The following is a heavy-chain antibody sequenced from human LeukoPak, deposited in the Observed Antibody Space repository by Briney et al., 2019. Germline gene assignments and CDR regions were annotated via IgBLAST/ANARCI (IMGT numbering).Heavy chain of an antibody. Sequence: SETLSLTCTVSGGSISSSSYYWGWLRQPPGRGVEGIGSVYFCGNTSYNPSLKTRLTISVHTPKHQFSLKLSSVTAADTAVYYCARQSTAMGTFDYWGQGALVPVSS. D-gene: IGHD5-18*01. J-gene: IGHJ4*02. V-gene: IGHV4-39*01. CDR1: GGSISSSSYY. CDR2: VYFCGNT. CDR3: ARQSTAMGTFDY.